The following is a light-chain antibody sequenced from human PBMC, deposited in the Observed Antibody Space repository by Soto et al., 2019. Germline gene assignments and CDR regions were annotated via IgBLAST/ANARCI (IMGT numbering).Light chain of an antibody. CDR2: DAS. CDR3: QQYGNSLS. Sequence: EIVLTQSPATLSLSPGERATLSCRASQSVSATYLAWYQQKRGQAPRLLIYDASSRATGIPDRFTGSGSGTDFTLTISRLEPEDFAVYYCQQYGNSLSFGPGTKVDMK. V-gene: IGKV3-20*01. J-gene: IGKJ3*01. CDR1: QSVSATY.